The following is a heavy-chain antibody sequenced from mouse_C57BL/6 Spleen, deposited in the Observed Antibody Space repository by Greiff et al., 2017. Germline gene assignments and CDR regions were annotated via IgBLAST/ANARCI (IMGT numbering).Heavy chain of an antibody. Sequence: QVQLQQPGAELVKPGASVKLSCKASGYTFTSYWMQWVKQRPGQGLEWIGEIDPSDSYTNYNQKFKGKATLTVDTSSSTAYMQLSSLTSEDSAVYYCARLSDYDERRGFDYWGQGTTLTVSS. CDR1: GYTFTSYW. V-gene: IGHV1-50*01. CDR2: IDPSDSYT. J-gene: IGHJ2*01. CDR3: ARLSDYDERRGFDY. D-gene: IGHD2-4*01.